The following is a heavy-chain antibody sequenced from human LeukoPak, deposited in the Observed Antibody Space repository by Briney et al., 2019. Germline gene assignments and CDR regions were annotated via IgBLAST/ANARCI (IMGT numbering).Heavy chain of an antibody. D-gene: IGHD6-6*01. CDR3: ARTLIGSSRFKNWFDP. CDR1: GGSISSGGSY. CDR2: IYYSGST. Sequence: SETLSLTCTVSGGSISSGGSYWSWIRQHPGKGLEWIGYIYYSGSTYYNPSLKSRVTISVDTSKNQFSLKLSSVTAADAAVYYCARTLIGSSRFKNWFDPWGQGTLVTVSS. V-gene: IGHV4-31*03. J-gene: IGHJ5*02.